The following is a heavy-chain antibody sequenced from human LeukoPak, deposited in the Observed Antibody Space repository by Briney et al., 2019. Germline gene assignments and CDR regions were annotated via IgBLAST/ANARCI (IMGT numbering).Heavy chain of an antibody. CDR1: GYTFIGYD. CDR3: ARARTDLESGDLSYAFEI. V-gene: IGHV1-8*01. J-gene: IGHJ3*02. CDR2: MNPNSANT. D-gene: IGHD1-1*01. Sequence: GASVKVSCKASGYTFIGYDINWVRQAAGQGLEWMGWMNPNSANTGYAEKFQGRVSMTRDNPMSTAYMELSGLRPDDTAVYYCARARTDLESGDLSYAFEIWGQGTMITVSS.